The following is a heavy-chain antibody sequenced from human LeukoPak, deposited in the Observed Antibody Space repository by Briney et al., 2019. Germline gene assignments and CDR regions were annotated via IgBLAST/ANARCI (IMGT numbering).Heavy chain of an antibody. J-gene: IGHJ4*02. V-gene: IGHV1-18*04. CDR1: GYTFTGYY. CDR3: ARVPAAPFDY. Sequence: APVKVSCKASGYTFTGYYMHWVRQAPGQGLEWMGWISAYNGNTNYAQKLQGRVTMTTDTSTSTAYMELRSLRSDDTAVYYCARVPAAPFDYWGQGTLVTVSS. D-gene: IGHD2-2*01. CDR2: ISAYNGNT.